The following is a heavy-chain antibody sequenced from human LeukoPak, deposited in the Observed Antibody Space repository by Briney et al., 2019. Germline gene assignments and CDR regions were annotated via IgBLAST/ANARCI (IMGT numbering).Heavy chain of an antibody. J-gene: IGHJ4*02. D-gene: IGHD5-24*01. V-gene: IGHV4-34*01. CDR2: INHSGST. CDR3: ARGYGGATINY. Sequence: SETLSLTCAVYGGSFSGYYWSWIRQPPGKGLEWIGEINHSGSTNYNPSLKSRVTISVDTSKNQFSLKLSSVTAADTAVYYCARGYGGATINYWGQGTLVTVSS. CDR1: GGSFSGYY.